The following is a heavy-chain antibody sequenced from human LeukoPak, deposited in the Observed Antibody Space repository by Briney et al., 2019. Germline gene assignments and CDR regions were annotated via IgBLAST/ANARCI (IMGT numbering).Heavy chain of an antibody. V-gene: IGHV4-59*01. CDR3: ARGLNNRKSGRRFDVFEI. J-gene: IGHJ3*02. CDR1: GGSISSYY. D-gene: IGHD3-3*01. Sequence: SETLSLTCTVSGGSISSYYWNWIRQPPGKGLEWIGYIYYSGITNYNPSLKSRVTISVDTSKNQFSLRLSSVTAADTAVYYCARGLNNRKSGRRFDVFEIWGQGTMVTVSS. CDR2: IYYSGIT.